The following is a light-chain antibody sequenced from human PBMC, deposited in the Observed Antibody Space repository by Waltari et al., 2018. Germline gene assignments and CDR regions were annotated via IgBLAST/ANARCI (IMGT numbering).Light chain of an antibody. CDR3: ALYMGSGIWV. V-gene: IGLV8-61*01. J-gene: IGLJ3*02. CDR1: PCSLPPRSQ. CDR2: KAN. Sequence: TVVPQGPSSSVSPCGIVKAAWGFRPCSLPPRSQASWYQQTPGQATRTLVYKANARSSGVPDRFSGSSLGNTAALTITGAQADDESDYYCALYMGSGIWVFGGGTRLTVL.